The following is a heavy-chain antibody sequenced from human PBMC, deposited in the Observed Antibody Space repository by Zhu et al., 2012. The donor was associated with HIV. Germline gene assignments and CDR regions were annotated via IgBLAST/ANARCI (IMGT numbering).Heavy chain of an antibody. D-gene: IGHD6-19*01. Sequence: QVQLQQSGPGLVKPSETLTLNCSVSGVSMSNGHYWGWIRQPPGKGLEWIGNMFLGGSTYYNPSLKSRVIISGEKSKNQFSLKLSSVTAADTAVYYCARAVSKSGWFGNFDYWGQGTLVTVSS. V-gene: IGHV4-38-2*02. CDR2: MFLGGST. CDR1: GVSMSNGHY. J-gene: IGHJ4*02. CDR3: ARAVSKSGWFGNFDY.